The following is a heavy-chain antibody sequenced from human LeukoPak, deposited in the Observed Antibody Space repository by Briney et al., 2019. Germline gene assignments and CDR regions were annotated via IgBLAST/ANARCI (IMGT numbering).Heavy chain of an antibody. CDR2: ISDSGGRT. V-gene: IGHV3-23*01. D-gene: IGHD6-13*01. Sequence: PGGSLRLSCAVSGFTFSSLAMSWVRQAPGKGLEWVSVISDSGGRTYYADSVKGRFTISRDNSKNTLYLQMNSLRAEDTAIYYCAKAAAAAGILDYWGQGSLVTVSS. CDR1: GFTFSSLA. CDR3: AKAAAAAGILDY. J-gene: IGHJ4*02.